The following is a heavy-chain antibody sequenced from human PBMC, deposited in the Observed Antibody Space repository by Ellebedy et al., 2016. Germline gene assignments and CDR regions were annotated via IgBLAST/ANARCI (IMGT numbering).Heavy chain of an antibody. V-gene: IGHV1-69*13. D-gene: IGHD5-18*01. CDR3: ASGYSSFDY. Sequence: ASVKVSCKTSGYTFTNHAMHWVRQAPGQGLEWMGGIIPIFGTANYAQKFQGRVTITADESTSTAYMELSSLRSEDTAVYYCASGYSSFDYWGQGTLVTVSS. J-gene: IGHJ4*02. CDR1: GYTFTNHA. CDR2: IIPIFGTA.